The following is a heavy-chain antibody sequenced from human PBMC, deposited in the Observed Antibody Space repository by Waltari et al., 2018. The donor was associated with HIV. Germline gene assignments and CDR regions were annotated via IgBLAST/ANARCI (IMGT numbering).Heavy chain of an antibody. CDR1: GGSFSGYY. V-gene: IGHV4-34*01. D-gene: IGHD2-15*01. CDR3: ASGVVSRAGDRFDP. CDR2: INHSGST. J-gene: IGHJ5*02. Sequence: QVQLQQWGAGLLKPSETLSLTCAVYGGSFSGYYWSWIRQPPGKGLEWIGEINHSGSTNYNPSLKSRVTISVDTSKNQFSLKLSSVTAADTAVYYCASGVVSRAGDRFDPWGQGTLVTVSS.